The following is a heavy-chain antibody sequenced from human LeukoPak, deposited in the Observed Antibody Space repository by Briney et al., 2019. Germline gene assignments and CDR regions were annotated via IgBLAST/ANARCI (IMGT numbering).Heavy chain of an antibody. D-gene: IGHD3-3*01. CDR1: GGSISSGDYY. Sequence: SETLSLTCTVSGGSISSGDYYWSWIRQPPGKGLEWIGYIYYSGSTYYNPSLKSRVTISVDTSKNQFSLKLSSVTAADTAVYYCARVDTIFGVVIDYWGQGTLVTVSS. CDR3: ARVDTIFGVVIDY. CDR2: IYYSGST. J-gene: IGHJ4*02. V-gene: IGHV4-30-4*01.